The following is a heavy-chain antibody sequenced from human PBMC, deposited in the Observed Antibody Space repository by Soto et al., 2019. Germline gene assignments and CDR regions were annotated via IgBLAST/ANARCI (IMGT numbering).Heavy chain of an antibody. V-gene: IGHV3-33*01. CDR1: GFTFSSYG. CDR3: ARDEGLVIRDY. CDR2: IWYDGSNK. D-gene: IGHD3-9*01. J-gene: IGHJ4*02. Sequence: PGGSLRLSCAASGFTFSSYGMHWVRQAPGKGLEWVAVIWYDGSNKYYADSVKGRFTISRDNSKNTLYLQMNSLRAEDTAVYYCARDEGLVIRDYWGQGTLVTVSS.